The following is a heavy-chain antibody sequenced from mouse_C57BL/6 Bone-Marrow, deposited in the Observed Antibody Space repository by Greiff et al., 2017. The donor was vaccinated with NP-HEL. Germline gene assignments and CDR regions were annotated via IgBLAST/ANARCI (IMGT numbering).Heavy chain of an antibody. CDR1: GYTFTDYY. J-gene: IGHJ1*03. D-gene: IGHD2-5*01. V-gene: IGHV1-26*01. CDR2: INPNNGGT. Sequence: EVQLQQSGPELVKPGASVKISCKASGYTFTDYYMNWVKQSHGKSLEWIGDINPNNGGTSYNQKFKGKATLTVDKSSSTAYMELRSLTSEDSAVYYCARYSSYWYFDVWGTGTTVTVSS. CDR3: ARYSSYWYFDV.